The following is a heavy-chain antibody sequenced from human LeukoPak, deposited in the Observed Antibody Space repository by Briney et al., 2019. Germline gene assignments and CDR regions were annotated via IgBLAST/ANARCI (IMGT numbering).Heavy chain of an antibody. Sequence: GGSLRLSCAASGFTVSGNYMNWVRQAPGKGLEWVSVIYSGGNTDYIDSVKGRFTISRDNSKNTLYLQMNSLRAEDTAVYYCARWNYYGSGSYQGYYGMDVWGQGTTVTVSS. D-gene: IGHD3-10*01. CDR3: ARWNYYGSGSYQGYYGMDV. CDR1: GFTVSGNY. CDR2: IYSGGNT. J-gene: IGHJ6*02. V-gene: IGHV3-66*01.